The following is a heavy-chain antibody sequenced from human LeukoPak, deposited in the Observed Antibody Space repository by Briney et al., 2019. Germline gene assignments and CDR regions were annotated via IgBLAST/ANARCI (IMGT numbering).Heavy chain of an antibody. D-gene: IGHD2-15*01. CDR1: GGTFSSYA. Sequence: SVKVSCKASGGTFSSYAISWVRQSPGQGLEWMGRIIPILGIANYAQKLQGRVTITADKSTSTAYMELSSLTSEDTAVYYCARAYCSGGSCYSRPPNWFDPWGQGNLVTVSS. CDR3: ARAYCSGGSCYSRPPNWFDP. J-gene: IGHJ5*02. CDR2: IIPILGIA. V-gene: IGHV1-69*04.